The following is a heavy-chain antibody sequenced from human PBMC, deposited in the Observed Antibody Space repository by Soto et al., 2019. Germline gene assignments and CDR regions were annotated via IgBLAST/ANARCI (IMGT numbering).Heavy chain of an antibody. CDR1: GFTFSNYD. Sequence: EVQLVESGGGLVQPGGSLRLSCAASGFTFSNYDMHWVRQVTGKGLEWVSLIGTAGDTYYAGSVEGRFTISRENAKNSLYLQMNSLRAGATAVYYCVRDGGGNYGGYYDYGMDVWGQGTTVAVSS. CDR3: VRDGGGNYGGYYDYGMDV. J-gene: IGHJ6*02. V-gene: IGHV3-13*01. CDR2: IGTAGDT. D-gene: IGHD4-17*01.